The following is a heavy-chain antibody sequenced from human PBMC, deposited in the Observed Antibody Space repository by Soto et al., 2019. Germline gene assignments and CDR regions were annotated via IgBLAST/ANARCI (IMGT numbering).Heavy chain of an antibody. CDR2: ISGSGGST. V-gene: IGHV3-23*01. Sequence: PGGSLRLSCAASGFTFSSYAMSWVRQAPGKGLEWVSAISGSGGSTYYADSVKGRFTISRDNSKNTLYLQMNSLRAEDTAVYYCAKDKRAGSIRPLLDYWGQVTLVTVSS. J-gene: IGHJ4*02. D-gene: IGHD6-19*01. CDR3: AKDKRAGSIRPLLDY. CDR1: GFTFSSYA.